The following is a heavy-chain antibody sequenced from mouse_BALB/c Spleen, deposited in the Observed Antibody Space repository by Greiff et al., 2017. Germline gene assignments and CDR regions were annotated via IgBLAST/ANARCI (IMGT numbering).Heavy chain of an antibody. CDR1: GYSITSGYY. V-gene: IGHV3-6*02. CDR2: ISYDGSN. Sequence: DVKLQESGPGLVKPSQSLSLTCSVTGYSITSGYYWNWIRQFPGNKLEWMGYISYDGSNNYNPSLKNRISITRDTSKNQFFLKLNSVTTEDTATYYCAREGRDEYYIDYWGQGTTLTVSS. J-gene: IGHJ2*01. CDR3: AREGRDEYYIDY. D-gene: IGHD3-3*01.